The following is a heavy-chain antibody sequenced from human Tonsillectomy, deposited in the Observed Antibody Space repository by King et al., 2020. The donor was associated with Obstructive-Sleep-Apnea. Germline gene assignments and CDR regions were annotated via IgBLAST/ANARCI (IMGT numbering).Heavy chain of an antibody. CDR2: ISWDGGST. D-gene: IGHD4-11*01. V-gene: IGHV3-43*01. CDR1: GFTFDDYT. Sequence: VQLVESVGVVVQPGGSLRLSCAASGFTFDDYTMHWVRQAPGKGLEWVSLISWDGGSTYYADSVKGRFTISRDNSKNSLYLQMNSLRTEDTALYYCAKELYSNYVVSPSLICDYWGQGTLVTVSS. CDR3: AKELYSNYVVSPSLICDY. J-gene: IGHJ4*02.